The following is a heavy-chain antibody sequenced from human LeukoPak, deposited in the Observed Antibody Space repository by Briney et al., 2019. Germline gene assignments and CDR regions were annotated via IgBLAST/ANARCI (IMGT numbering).Heavy chain of an antibody. V-gene: IGHV3-49*03. Sequence: PGRSLRLSCTASGFTFGDYAMSWFRQAPGKGLEWVSFIRSKAYGGTTEYAASVKGRFTISRDDSKSIAYPQMNSLKTEDTAVYYCEVRGVSRYGFDIWGQGTMVTVSS. CDR2: IRSKAYGGTT. CDR3: EVRGVSRYGFDI. J-gene: IGHJ3*02. D-gene: IGHD3-10*01. CDR1: GFTFGDYA.